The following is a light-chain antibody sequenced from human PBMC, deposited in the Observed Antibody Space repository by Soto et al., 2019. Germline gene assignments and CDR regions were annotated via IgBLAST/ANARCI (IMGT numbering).Light chain of an antibody. CDR1: QSVSSN. V-gene: IGKV3-15*01. J-gene: IGKJ2*01. CDR2: GAS. Sequence: EIVMTQSPATLSVSPGERATLSCRASQSVSSNLAWYQQKPGQAPSLLIYGASPRATGIPARFSGSGSGTEFTLTISSLQSEDFAVYYCQHYYNWPFTFGQGTKLEI. CDR3: QHYYNWPFT.